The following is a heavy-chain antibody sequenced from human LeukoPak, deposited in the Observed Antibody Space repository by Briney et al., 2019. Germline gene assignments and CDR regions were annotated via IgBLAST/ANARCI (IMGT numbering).Heavy chain of an antibody. CDR3: ARAYGDYSDDAFDI. D-gene: IGHD4-17*01. V-gene: IGHV3-21*01. Sequence: PGGSLRLSCAASGFTFSSYSMNWVRQAPGKGLEWVSSISSSSSYIYYADSVKGRFTISRDSAKNSLYLQMNSLRAEDTAVYYCARAYGDYSDDAFDIWGQGTMVTVSS. J-gene: IGHJ3*02. CDR2: ISSSSSYI. CDR1: GFTFSSYS.